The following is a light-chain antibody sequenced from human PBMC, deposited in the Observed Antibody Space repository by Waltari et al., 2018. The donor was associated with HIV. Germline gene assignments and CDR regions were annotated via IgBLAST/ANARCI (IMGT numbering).Light chain of an antibody. CDR2: TNN. CDR3: ATWDDSLSGYV. CDR1: SSNIGSNY. V-gene: IGLV1-47*01. Sequence: QSVLTQPPSASGTPGQRVTISCSGSSSNIGSNYVYWYQQLPGAAPKLLIYTNNARPSWVPDRCSGSKAGTSASLAITGLRSEDEADYYCATWDDSLSGYVFGTGTKVTVL. J-gene: IGLJ1*01.